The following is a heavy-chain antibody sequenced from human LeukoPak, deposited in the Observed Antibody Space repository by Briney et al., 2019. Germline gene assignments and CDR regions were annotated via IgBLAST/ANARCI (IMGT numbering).Heavy chain of an antibody. CDR2: INHSGST. J-gene: IGHJ6*02. CDR3: ARDVLRYFDWPANYCYYYGMDV. Sequence: PSETLSLTCAVYGGSFSGYYWSWIRQPPGKGLEWIGEINHSGSTNYNPSLKSRVTISVDTSKNQFSLKLSSVTAADTAVYYCARDVLRYFDWPANYCYYYGMDVWGQGTTVTVSS. V-gene: IGHV4-34*01. D-gene: IGHD3-9*01. CDR1: GGSFSGYY.